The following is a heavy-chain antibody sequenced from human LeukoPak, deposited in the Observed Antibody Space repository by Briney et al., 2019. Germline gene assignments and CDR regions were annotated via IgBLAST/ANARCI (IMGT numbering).Heavy chain of an antibody. J-gene: IGHJ4*02. CDR3: ARLATVRTRSNGYYFDY. CDR2: IYHSGST. Sequence: SETLSLTCAVSGGSISSGGYSWSWIRQPPGKGLEWIGYIYHSGSTYYNPSLKSRVTISVDTSKNQFSLKLSSVTAADTAVYYCARLATVRTRSNGYYFDYWGQGTLDTVSS. V-gene: IGHV4-30-2*02. D-gene: IGHD4-23*01. CDR1: GGSISSGGYS.